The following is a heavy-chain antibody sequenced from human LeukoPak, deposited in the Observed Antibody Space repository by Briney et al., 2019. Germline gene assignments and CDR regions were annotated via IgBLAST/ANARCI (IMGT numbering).Heavy chain of an antibody. Sequence: SETLSLTCAVSGGSISSFYWIWIRQSPGKGLEWIGYISYSGSTNYNPSLKSRVTISVDTSKNHFSLKLNSVTAADTAVYYCARDGAAAGKGDAFDIWGQGTMVTVSS. J-gene: IGHJ3*02. CDR2: ISYSGST. V-gene: IGHV4-59*01. D-gene: IGHD6-13*01. CDR3: ARDGAAAGKGDAFDI. CDR1: GGSISSFY.